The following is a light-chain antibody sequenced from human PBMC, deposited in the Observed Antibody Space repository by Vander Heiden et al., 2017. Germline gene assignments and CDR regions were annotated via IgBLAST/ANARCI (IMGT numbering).Light chain of an antibody. V-gene: IGKV3-11*01. CDR3: QQRNYWPIT. CDR2: DAS. J-gene: IGKJ5*01. Sequence: EIVLTQSPDTLSLSPGERATLSCWASQSISNYLAWYQHKPGRPPRLLIYDASNRATGIPARFSGSGSGTGFTLTISSLEPEDSAFYYCQQRNYWPITFGQGTLMEIK. CDR1: QSISNY.